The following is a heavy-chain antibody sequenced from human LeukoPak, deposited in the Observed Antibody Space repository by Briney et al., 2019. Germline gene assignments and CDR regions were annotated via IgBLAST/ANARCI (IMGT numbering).Heavy chain of an antibody. CDR2: IKQDGSEK. V-gene: IGHV3-7*01. Sequence: GGSLRLSCAASGFTFSSYWMSWVRQAPGKGLEWVANIKQDGSEKYYVDSVKGRFTISRDNAKNSLYLQMNSLRAEDTAVYYCSSNYDYYYYMDVWGKGTTVTVSS. CDR1: GFTFSSYW. CDR3: SSNYDYYYYMDV. J-gene: IGHJ6*03.